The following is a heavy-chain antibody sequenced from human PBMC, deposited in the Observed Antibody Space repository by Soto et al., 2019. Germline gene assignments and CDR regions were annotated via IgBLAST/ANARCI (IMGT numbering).Heavy chain of an antibody. D-gene: IGHD3-9*01. CDR2: IWYDGSIK. Sequence: QVQLVESGGGVVQPGRSLRLSCAASGFTFSSYGMHWVRQAPGKGLERVAVIWYDGSIKYYADSVEGRFTISRDISKNTLYLQMNRLRAEDTAVYYCARTYFDWLLLNNRAFDIWCLGTMVTVSS. J-gene: IGHJ3*02. V-gene: IGHV3-33*01. CDR3: ARTYFDWLLLNNRAFDI. CDR1: GFTFSSYG.